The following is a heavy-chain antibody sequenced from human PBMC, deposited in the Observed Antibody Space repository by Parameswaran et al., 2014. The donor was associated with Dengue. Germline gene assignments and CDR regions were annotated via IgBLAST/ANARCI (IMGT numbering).Heavy chain of an antibody. D-gene: IGHD6-13*01. J-gene: IGHJ6*03. CDR2: IKQDGSEK. Sequence: RWIRQPPGKGLEWVANIKQDGSEKYYVDSVKGRFTISRDNAKNSLYLQMNSLRAEDTAVYYCASWPYSSSWYYYYYYMDVWGKGTTVPSP. CDR3: ASWPYSSSWYYYYYYMDV. V-gene: IGHV3-7*01.